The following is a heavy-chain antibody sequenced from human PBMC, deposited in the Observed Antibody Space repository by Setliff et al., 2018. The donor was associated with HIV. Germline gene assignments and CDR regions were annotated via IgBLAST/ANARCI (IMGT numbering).Heavy chain of an antibody. CDR2: ISISGNFI. V-gene: IGHV3-21*01. CDR3: ARDSSTKEMATIWVNFDY. Sequence: GGSLRLSCAASGFTFSAYSMNWVRQVPGKGLEWVSCISISGNFIYYADSVKGRFTVSRDNAKNTLYLQMNSPRADDTAVYYCARDSSTKEMATIWVNFDYWGQGTLVTVSS. D-gene: IGHD5-12*01. CDR1: GFTFSAYS. J-gene: IGHJ4*02.